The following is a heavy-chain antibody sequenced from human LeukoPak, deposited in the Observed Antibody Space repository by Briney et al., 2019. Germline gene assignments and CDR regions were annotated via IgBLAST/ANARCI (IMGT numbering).Heavy chain of an antibody. CDR2: IKQDGGEI. CDR1: GFTFRNYW. D-gene: IGHD7-27*01. J-gene: IGHJ4*02. CDR3: ARDKVTGASYLDY. V-gene: IGHV3-7*01. Sequence: PGGSLRLSCAASGFTFRNYWMSWVRQTPGEALEWVANIKQDGGEIYYLDSVKGRFTISRDNAKNLLYLQMNSLRGDATAVYYCARDKVTGASYLDYWGQGSLVTVSS.